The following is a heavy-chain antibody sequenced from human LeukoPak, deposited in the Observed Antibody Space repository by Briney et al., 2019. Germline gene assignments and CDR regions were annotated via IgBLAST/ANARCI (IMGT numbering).Heavy chain of an antibody. D-gene: IGHD2-2*01. V-gene: IGHV4-38-2*02. Sequence: SETLSLTCTVSGYSISSGYYWGWIRQPPGKGLGWIGSIYHSGSTYCNPSLKSRVTISVDTSKNQFSLKLSYVTAADTAVYYCARESVLLPAAVNWLDPWGQGTLVTVSS. CDR2: IYHSGST. CDR3: ARESVLLPAAVNWLDP. CDR1: GYSISSGYY. J-gene: IGHJ5*02.